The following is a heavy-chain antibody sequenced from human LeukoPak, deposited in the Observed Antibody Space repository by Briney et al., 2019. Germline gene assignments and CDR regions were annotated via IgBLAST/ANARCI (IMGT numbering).Heavy chain of an antibody. J-gene: IGHJ4*02. CDR3: AKDIGWELLGEFDY. Sequence: GGSLRLSCAASGFTFDDYAMHWVRQAPGKGLEWVSGISWNSGSIGYADSVKGRFTISRDNAKNSLYLQMNSLRAEDTALYYCAKDIGWELLGEFDYWGQGTLVTVSS. D-gene: IGHD1-26*01. V-gene: IGHV3-9*01. CDR2: ISWNSGSI. CDR1: GFTFDDYA.